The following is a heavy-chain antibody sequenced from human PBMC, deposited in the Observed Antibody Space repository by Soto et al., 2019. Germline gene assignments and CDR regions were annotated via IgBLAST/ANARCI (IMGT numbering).Heavy chain of an antibody. CDR3: SGDHGTGTTIQSGFDY. J-gene: IGHJ4*01. CDR2: INPSSGST. D-gene: IGHD1-1*01. V-gene: IGHV1-46*01. Sequence: ASVKVSCKASGYTFTSYYMHWVRQAPGQGLEWMGIINPSSGSTSYAQKFQGRVTMTSDTSTSKVYMELSSLRSEDTAGEYGSGDHGTGTTIQSGFDYWGQGTPVTVSS. CDR1: GYTFTSYY.